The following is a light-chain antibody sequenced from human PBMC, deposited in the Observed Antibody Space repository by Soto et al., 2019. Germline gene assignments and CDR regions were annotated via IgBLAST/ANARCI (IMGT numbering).Light chain of an antibody. V-gene: IGKV3-20*01. J-gene: IGKJ3*01. CDR3: QQYGNSPLT. CDR2: AAS. Sequence: EMVLTQSPGTLSLSPGERATLSCRASQIVTRTYLAWYQQKPGQAPRLLIYAASSRATGIPERFSGSGSGTDFTLTISRLEPEDFAVYYCQQYGNSPLTFGPGTKVDIK. CDR1: QIVTRTY.